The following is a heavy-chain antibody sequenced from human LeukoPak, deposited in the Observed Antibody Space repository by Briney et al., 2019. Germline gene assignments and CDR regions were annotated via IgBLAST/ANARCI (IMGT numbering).Heavy chain of an antibody. CDR3: ARGYVSGSYYQY. J-gene: IGHJ4*02. CDR1: GGSFSGYY. V-gene: IGHV4-34*01. D-gene: IGHD3-10*01. Sequence: SEILSLTCTVYGGSFSGYYWGWIRQPPGKGLEWIGEINHGGSTNYNPSLKSRVTISVDTSKNHFSLKLSSVTAADTAVYYCARGYVSGSYYQYWGQGTLVTVSS. CDR2: INHGGST.